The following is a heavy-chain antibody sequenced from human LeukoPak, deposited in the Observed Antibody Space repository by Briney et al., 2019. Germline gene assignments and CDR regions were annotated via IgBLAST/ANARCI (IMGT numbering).Heavy chain of an antibody. V-gene: IGHV4-30-2*01. CDR3: ARVLYDSSGYGAFDI. Sequence: SETLSLTCAVSGGSVSSGGYSWSWIREPPGKGLEWIVYIYHSGSTYYNPSLKSRVTISVDRSKNQFSLKLSSVTAADTAVYYCARVLYDSSGYGAFDIWGQGTMVTVSS. CDR1: GGSVSSGGYS. D-gene: IGHD3-22*01. J-gene: IGHJ3*02. CDR2: IYHSGST.